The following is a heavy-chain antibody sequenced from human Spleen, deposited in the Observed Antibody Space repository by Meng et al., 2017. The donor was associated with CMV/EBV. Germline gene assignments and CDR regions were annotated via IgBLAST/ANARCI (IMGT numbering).Heavy chain of an antibody. J-gene: IGHJ4*02. CDR2: INRDGSGK. CDR3: ARGGTMVVTPGY. Sequence: GGSLRLSCAASGFTFSNAWMSWVRQAPGKGLEWVANINRDGSGKNYVDSVKGRFAISRDNAKNSLYLQINSLRAEDTAVYYCARGGTMVVTPGYWGQGTLVTVSS. V-gene: IGHV3-7*01. CDR1: GFTFSNAW. D-gene: IGHD4-23*01.